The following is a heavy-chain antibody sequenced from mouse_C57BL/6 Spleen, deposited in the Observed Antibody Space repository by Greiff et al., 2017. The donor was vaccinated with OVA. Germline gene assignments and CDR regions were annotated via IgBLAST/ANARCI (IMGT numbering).Heavy chain of an antibody. Sequence: EVQRVESGGDLVKPGGSLKLSCAASGFTFSSYGMSWVRQTPDKRLEWVATISSGGSYTYYPDSVKGRFTISKDNAKNTLYLQMSSLKSEDTAMYYCARLGWDDAYFDYWGQGTTLTVSS. CDR3: ARLGWDDAYFDY. D-gene: IGHD2-3*01. J-gene: IGHJ2*01. V-gene: IGHV5-6*01. CDR1: GFTFSSYG. CDR2: ISSGGSYT.